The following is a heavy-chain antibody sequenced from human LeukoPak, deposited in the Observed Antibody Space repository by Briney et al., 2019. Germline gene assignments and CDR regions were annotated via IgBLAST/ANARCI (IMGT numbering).Heavy chain of an antibody. J-gene: IGHJ6*03. CDR3: ARVLKLGYCSGGSCYGRYYYYYYMDV. CDR2: INHSGST. V-gene: IGHV4-34*01. CDR1: GGSFSGYY. Sequence: PSETLSLTXAVYGGSFSGYYWSWIRQPPGKGLEWIGEINHSGSTNYNPSLKSRVTISVDTSKNQFSLKLSSVTAADTAVYYCARVLKLGYCSGGSCYGRYYYYYYMDVWGKGTTVTVSS. D-gene: IGHD2-15*01.